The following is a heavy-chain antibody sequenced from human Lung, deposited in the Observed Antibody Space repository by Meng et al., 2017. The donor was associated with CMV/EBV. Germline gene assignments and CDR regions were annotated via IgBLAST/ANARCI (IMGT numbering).Heavy chain of an antibody. D-gene: IGHD3-3*01. CDR1: GGTFSSYA. V-gene: IGHV1-69*10. CDR3: ARDDRNYDFWSGYSNLGYFDY. CDR2: IIPILGIA. J-gene: IGHJ4*03. Sequence: SVKVSCKASGGTFSSYAISWVRQAPGQGLEWMGGIIPILGIANYAQKFQGRVTITADKSTSTAYMELSSLRSEDTAVYYCARDDRNYDFWSGYSNLGYFDYXGQGXLVTVSS.